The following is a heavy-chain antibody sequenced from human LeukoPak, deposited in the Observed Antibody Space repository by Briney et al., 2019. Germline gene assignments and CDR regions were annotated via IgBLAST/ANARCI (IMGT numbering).Heavy chain of an antibody. J-gene: IGHJ3*02. CDR2: ISSSSSTI. D-gene: IGHD3-3*01. CDR1: GFTFSSYS. CDR3: AREADFWVRHAFDI. Sequence: PGGSLRLSCAASGFTFSSYSMNWVRQAPGKGLEWVSYISSSSSTIYYADSVKGRFTISRDNAKNSLYLQMNSLRAEDTAVYYCAREADFWVRHAFDIWGQGTMVTVSS. V-gene: IGHV3-48*01.